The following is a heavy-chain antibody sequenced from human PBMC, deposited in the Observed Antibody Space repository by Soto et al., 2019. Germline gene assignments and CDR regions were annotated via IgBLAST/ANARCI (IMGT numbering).Heavy chain of an antibody. V-gene: IGHV4-59*01. J-gene: IGHJ3*02. Sequence: NLPETLSLTCTVSGGSISNYYWSWIRQPPGKGLEWIGYIYYSGSTNYNPSLKSRVTISVDTSKNQFSLKLSSVTAADTAVYYCARRPLGYCSGGSCYRGAFDIWGQGTMVTVSS. CDR3: ARRPLGYCSGGSCYRGAFDI. D-gene: IGHD2-15*01. CDR1: GGSISNYY. CDR2: IYYSGST.